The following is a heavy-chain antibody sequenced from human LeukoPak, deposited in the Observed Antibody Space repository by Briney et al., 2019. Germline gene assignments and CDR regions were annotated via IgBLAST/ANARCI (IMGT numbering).Heavy chain of an antibody. CDR1: GFTFSDYW. CDR2: IRQDGSEK. Sequence: TGGSLRLSCAASGFTFSDYWMNWVRLAPGKGLEWVASIRQDGSEKSYVDSVKGRFTISRDNTWNSLYLQMNSLRAEDTAVYYCAREQRWLHKFDYWGQGTLVTVSS. D-gene: IGHD5-24*01. CDR3: AREQRWLHKFDY. J-gene: IGHJ4*02. V-gene: IGHV3-7*01.